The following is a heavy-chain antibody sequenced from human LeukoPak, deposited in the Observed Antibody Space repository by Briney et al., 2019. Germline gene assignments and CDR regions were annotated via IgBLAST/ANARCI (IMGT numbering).Heavy chain of an antibody. D-gene: IGHD4-17*01. CDR1: GLTFSSHW. J-gene: IGHJ5*02. CDR2: ITNDGSST. CDR3: AREPMTTVTGWFDP. Sequence: GGSLRLSCAASGLTFSSHWMHWVRQAPGKGLVWVSRITNDGSSTTYADSVKGRFTISRDNSKNTLNLQMNSLRAEDTAIYYCAREPMTTVTGWFDPWGQGTLVTVSS. V-gene: IGHV3-74*01.